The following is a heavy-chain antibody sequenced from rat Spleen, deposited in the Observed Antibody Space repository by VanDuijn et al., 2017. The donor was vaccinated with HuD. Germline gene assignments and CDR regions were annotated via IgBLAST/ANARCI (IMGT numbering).Heavy chain of an antibody. CDR1: GFTFNNYW. Sequence: EVQLVESGGGLVQPGRSLKLSCVASGFTFNNYWMTWIRQAPGKGLEWVASITNTGGSTYYPDSVKGRFTISRDNAKSTLYLQMNSLRSEDTATYYCTRDRGYYYDGYHVMDAWGQGASVTVSS. D-gene: IGHD1-12*02. V-gene: IGHV5-31*01. CDR3: TRDRGYYYDGYHVMDA. J-gene: IGHJ4*01. CDR2: ITNTGGST.